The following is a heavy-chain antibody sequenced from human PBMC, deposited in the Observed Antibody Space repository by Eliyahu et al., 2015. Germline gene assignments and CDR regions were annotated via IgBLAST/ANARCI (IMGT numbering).Heavy chain of an antibody. V-gene: IGHV4-4*02. CDR3: ARHLAYSQEY. D-gene: IGHD5-18*01. CDR2: VSHAGNT. CDR1: GASISSDSW. Sequence: QVQLQESGPGLVKPSGTLPLTCAVSGASISSDSWWSWLRQPPGKGLEWIGEVSHAGNTNYNPSLKSRVTISLDKSKNQFSLELTSVTAADTAVYYCARHLAYSQEYGGQGILVTVSS. J-gene: IGHJ4*02.